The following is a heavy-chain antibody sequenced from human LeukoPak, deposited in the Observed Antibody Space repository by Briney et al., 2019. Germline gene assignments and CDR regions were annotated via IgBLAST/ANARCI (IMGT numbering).Heavy chain of an antibody. CDR2: IYYSGST. V-gene: IGHV4-59*01. D-gene: IGHD3-22*01. J-gene: IGHJ4*02. CDR1: GGSISSYY. CDR3: ARSYYYDSSGYYYFDY. Sequence: PSETLSLTCTVSGGSISSYYWSWIRKPPGKGMEWIGYIYYSGSTTYNPSLKSRVTISVDTSKNQFSLKLSSVAAADTAVYYCARSYYYDSSGYYYFDYWGQGTLVTVSS.